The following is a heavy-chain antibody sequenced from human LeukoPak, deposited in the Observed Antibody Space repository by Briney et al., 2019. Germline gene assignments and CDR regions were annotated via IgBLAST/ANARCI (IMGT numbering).Heavy chain of an antibody. CDR1: GFTFSGYG. CDR3: AKDGDCSSTSCYVPLAYYYYYMDV. J-gene: IGHJ6*03. D-gene: IGHD2-2*01. Sequence: GGSLRLSCAASGFTFSGYGMHWVRQAPGKGLEWVAFIRYDGSNKYYADSVKGRFTISRDNSKNTLYLQMNSLRAEDTAVYYCAKDGDCSSTSCYVPLAYYYYYMDVWGKGTTVTVSS. CDR2: IRYDGSNK. V-gene: IGHV3-30*02.